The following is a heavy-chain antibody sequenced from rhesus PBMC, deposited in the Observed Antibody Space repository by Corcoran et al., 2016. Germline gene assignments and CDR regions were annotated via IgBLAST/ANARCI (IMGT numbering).Heavy chain of an antibody. V-gene: IGHV3-103*01. Sequence: EGQLVESEGNFVKQGGYLRLSCAVSGFTFRRLSLVWVRHAPGKVLEWFSGISIAGSKYYAKSINGLFAISRENAKHTLYLQMNSLMAEDTAPYSSGCGCGLDSWGQGVVVTVSS. CDR3: GCGCGLDS. J-gene: IGHJ6*01. CDR1: GFTFRRLS. D-gene: IGHD6-31*01. CDR2: ISIAGSK.